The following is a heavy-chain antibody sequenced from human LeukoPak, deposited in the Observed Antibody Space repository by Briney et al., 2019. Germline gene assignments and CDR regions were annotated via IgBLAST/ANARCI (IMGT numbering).Heavy chain of an antibody. CDR2: ISAYNGNT. D-gene: IGHD6-19*01. Sequence: ASVKVSCKASGYTFTSYGISWVRQAPGQGPEWMGWISAYNGNTNYAQKLQGRVTMTTDTSTSTAYMELRSPRSDDTAVYYCAREFIAVAVLSYWGQGTLVTVSS. J-gene: IGHJ4*02. V-gene: IGHV1-18*01. CDR1: GYTFTSYG. CDR3: AREFIAVAVLSY.